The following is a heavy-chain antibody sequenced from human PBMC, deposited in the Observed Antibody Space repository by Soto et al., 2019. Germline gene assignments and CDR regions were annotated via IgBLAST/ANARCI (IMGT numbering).Heavy chain of an antibody. J-gene: IGHJ5*02. V-gene: IGHV3-74*01. CDR2: VISDGNTI. CDR1: GFTFGNHW. CDR3: ATAEVDH. Sequence: WGSLRLSCAASGFTFGNHWMHWVRQAPGKGLEWVSRVISDGNTIDYADSVKGRFTVSGDNAKSTLYLQMNSLRAEDTAVYYCATAEVDHWGPGTLVTVSS.